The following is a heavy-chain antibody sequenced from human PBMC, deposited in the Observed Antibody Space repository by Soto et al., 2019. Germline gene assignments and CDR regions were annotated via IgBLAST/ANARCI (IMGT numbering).Heavy chain of an antibody. CDR2: IYPGDSDT. J-gene: IGHJ6*02. CDR3: ARTRTSSGYYGMDV. V-gene: IGHV5-51*01. CDR1: GYSFTSYW. Sequence: PGESLKISCKGSGYSFTSYWIGWVRQMPGRGLEWMGIIYPGDSDTRYSPSFQGQVTISVGKSISTAYLQWSSLKASDTAMYNCARTRTSSGYYGMDVWGQGTTVTVSS. D-gene: IGHD2-2*01.